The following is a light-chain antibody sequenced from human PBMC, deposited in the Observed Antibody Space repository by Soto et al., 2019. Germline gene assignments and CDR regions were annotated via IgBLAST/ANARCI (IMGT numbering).Light chain of an antibody. CDR2: DDS. J-gene: IGLJ1*01. V-gene: IGLV3-21*02. CDR3: QVWDDNSDHHV. CDR1: NIGGKS. Sequence: SYELTQTSSVSLAPGQTARISCGGNNIGGKSVHWYQQKPGQAPVVVVYDDSDRPSGIPERFSGSNSGNTATLTISRVEAGDEADYHCQVWDDNSDHHVFGTGTKVTVL.